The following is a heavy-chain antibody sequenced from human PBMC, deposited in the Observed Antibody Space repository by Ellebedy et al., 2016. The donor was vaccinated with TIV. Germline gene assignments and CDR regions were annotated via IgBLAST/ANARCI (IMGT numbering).Heavy chain of an antibody. CDR3: ARDNGGSKEFDY. V-gene: IGHV1-18*04. CDR1: GYTFTSYY. J-gene: IGHJ4*02. CDR2: ISAYNGNT. D-gene: IGHD2-15*01. Sequence: ASVKVSCKASGYTFTSYYMHWARQAPGQGLEWMGWISAYNGNTNYARKLQGRVTMTTDTSTSTAYMELRSLGSDDTAVYYCARDNGGSKEFDYWGQGTLVTVSP.